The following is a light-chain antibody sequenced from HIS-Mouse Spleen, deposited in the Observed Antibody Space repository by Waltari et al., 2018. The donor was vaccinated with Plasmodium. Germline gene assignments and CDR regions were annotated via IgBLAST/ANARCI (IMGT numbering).Light chain of an antibody. CDR3: QTWGTGMGV. CDR2: LNSDGSH. V-gene: IGLV4-69*01. Sequence: QLVLTHSPSASASLRSSVMLTCTLSSGHSSYATPWHPQPPEKGPRYLMKLNSDGSHSKGDGIPDRFSGSSSGAERYLTIASLQSEDEADYYCQTWGTGMGVFGGGTKLTVL. J-gene: IGLJ2*01. CDR1: SGHSSYA.